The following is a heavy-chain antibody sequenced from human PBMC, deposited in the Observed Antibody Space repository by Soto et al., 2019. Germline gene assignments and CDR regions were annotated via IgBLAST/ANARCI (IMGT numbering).Heavy chain of an antibody. Sequence: EVQLVESGGGLIQPGGSLRLSCAASGFTVSSNYMSWVRQAPGKGLEWVSVIYSGGSTYYADSVKGGFTISRDNSKNTLYLEMNSLRAEDTAVYYWASLRFLEWLLDYWGQGTLVTVSS. CDR3: ASLRFLEWLLDY. V-gene: IGHV3-53*01. CDR1: GFTVSSNY. D-gene: IGHD3-3*01. CDR2: IYSGGST. J-gene: IGHJ4*02.